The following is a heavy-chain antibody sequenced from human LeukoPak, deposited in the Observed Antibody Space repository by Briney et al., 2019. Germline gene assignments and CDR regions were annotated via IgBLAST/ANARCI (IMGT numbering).Heavy chain of an antibody. Sequence: SVKVSCKASGYTFTSYGISWVRQAHGQGLEWMGGIIPIFGTANYAQKFQGRVTITADESTSTAYMELSSLRSEDTAVYYCTCLSTQPWFDYWGQGTLVTVSS. V-gene: IGHV1-69*13. CDR3: TCLSTQPWFDY. J-gene: IGHJ4*02. CDR1: GYTFTSYG. D-gene: IGHD2-2*01. CDR2: IIPIFGTA.